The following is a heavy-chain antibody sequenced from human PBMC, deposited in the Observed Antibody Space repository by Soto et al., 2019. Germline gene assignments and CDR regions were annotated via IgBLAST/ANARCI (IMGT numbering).Heavy chain of an antibody. Sequence: QMQLVESGGNLVKPGGSLRLSCSGSGFSFGDYYMNWIRKAPGKGLEWVSYISSGGNTISYSDSVKGRFTISRDNAKKSVYLEMDSLRPEDTAVYYCARRLLLDVWGQGTLVTVSS. CDR3: ARRLLLDV. D-gene: IGHD2-15*01. CDR1: GFSFGDYY. J-gene: IGHJ4*02. V-gene: IGHV3-11*01. CDR2: ISSGGNTI.